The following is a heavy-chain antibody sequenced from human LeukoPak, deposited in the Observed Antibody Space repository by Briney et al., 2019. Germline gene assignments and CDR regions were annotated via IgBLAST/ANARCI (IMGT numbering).Heavy chain of an antibody. CDR1: GFTFSSYG. J-gene: IGHJ4*02. Sequence: GGSLRLSCAASGFTFSSYGMHWVRQAPGKGLEWVAFIRDDGSNKRYVDSVKGRFTISRDNSKNTLYLQMNSLRAEDTAVYYCASDDYWGQGTLVAVSS. CDR3: ASDDY. V-gene: IGHV3-30*02. CDR2: IRDDGSNK.